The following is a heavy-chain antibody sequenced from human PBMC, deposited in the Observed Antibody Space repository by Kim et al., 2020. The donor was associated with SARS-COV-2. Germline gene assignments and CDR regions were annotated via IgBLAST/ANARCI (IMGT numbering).Heavy chain of an antibody. D-gene: IGHD4-17*01. CDR1: GYTFTSYY. V-gene: IGHV1-46*01. CDR2: INPSGGST. Sequence: ASVKVSCKASGYTFTSYYMHWVRQAPGQGLEWMGIINPSGGSTSYAQKFQGRVTMTRDTSTSTVYMELSSLRSEDTAVYYCARVGDYGDYGDLYYFDYWGQGTLVTVSS. CDR3: ARVGDYGDYGDLYYFDY. J-gene: IGHJ4*02.